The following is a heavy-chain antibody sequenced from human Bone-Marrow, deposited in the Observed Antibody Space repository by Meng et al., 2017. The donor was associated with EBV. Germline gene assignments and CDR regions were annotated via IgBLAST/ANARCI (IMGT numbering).Heavy chain of an antibody. CDR2: TYYRSKSYD. CDR3: AYFGHLAPLW. Sequence: LQQSGPCLRHASVTLEVTCATYGDNIASNHADCSLIKQSTSRALELLGMTYYRSKSYDDYAGSVKSRITVNLYTTKKHLSLQLNCVTPEDTAVYYCAYFGHLAPLWWGQGTLVTVSS. J-gene: IGHJ4*02. D-gene: IGHD2/OR15-2a*01. CDR1: GDNIASNHAD. V-gene: IGHV6-1*01.